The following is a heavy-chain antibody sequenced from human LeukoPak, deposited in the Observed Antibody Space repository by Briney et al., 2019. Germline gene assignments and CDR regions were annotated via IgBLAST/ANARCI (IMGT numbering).Heavy chain of an antibody. V-gene: IGHV4-34*01. J-gene: IGHJ3*02. Sequence: MPGGPLRLSCAASGFTVSSNYMSWIRQPPGKGLEWIGEINHSGSTNYNPSLKSRVTISVDTSKNQFSLKLSSVTAADTAVYYCARGPTSTRSGVAFDIWGQGTMVTVSS. D-gene: IGHD2/OR15-2a*01. CDR3: ARGPTSTRSGVAFDI. CDR2: INHSGST. CDR1: GFTVSSNY.